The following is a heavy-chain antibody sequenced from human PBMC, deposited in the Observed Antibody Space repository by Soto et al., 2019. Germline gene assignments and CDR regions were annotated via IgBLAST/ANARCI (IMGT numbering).Heavy chain of an antibody. D-gene: IGHD4-17*01. V-gene: IGHV1-3*01. J-gene: IGHJ4*02. CDR2: INAGNGNT. Sequence: ASVKVSCKASGYTFTSYAMHWVRQAPGQRLEWMGWINAGNGNTKYSQKFQGRVTITRDTSASTAYMELSSLRSEDTAVYYCARYYGDYVRYFDYWGQGTLVTVSS. CDR3: ARYYGDYVRYFDY. CDR1: GYTFTSYA.